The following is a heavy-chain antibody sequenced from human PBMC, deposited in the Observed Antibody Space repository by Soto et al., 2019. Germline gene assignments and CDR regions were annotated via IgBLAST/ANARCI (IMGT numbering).Heavy chain of an antibody. V-gene: IGHV3-30-3*01. J-gene: IGHJ4*02. Sequence: QVQLVESGGGEVQPGTSLRLSWAASRFTFSRSPMHWVRQAPGKGLDWVGLISADGSSQHYADSVRGRFIISRDNFRNTMSLQMDRLKPEDTAVYYCARPVVAGTPDYWGQGALVSVSS. CDR2: ISADGSSQ. CDR3: ARPVVAGTPDY. CDR1: RFTFSRSP. D-gene: IGHD2-15*01.